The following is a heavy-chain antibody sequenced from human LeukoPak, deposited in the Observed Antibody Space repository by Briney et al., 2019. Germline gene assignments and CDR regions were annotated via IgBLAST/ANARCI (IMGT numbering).Heavy chain of an antibody. V-gene: IGHV3-30-3*01. D-gene: IGHD3-16*01. J-gene: IGHJ3*02. Sequence: PGGSLRLSCAASGFTFSSYAMHWVRQAPGKGLEWVAVISYDGSNKYYADSVKGRFTISRDNSKNTLYLQMNSLRAEDTAVYYCARDESRSYGAFDIWGQGTMVTVSS. CDR3: ARDESRSYGAFDI. CDR2: ISYDGSNK. CDR1: GFTFSSYA.